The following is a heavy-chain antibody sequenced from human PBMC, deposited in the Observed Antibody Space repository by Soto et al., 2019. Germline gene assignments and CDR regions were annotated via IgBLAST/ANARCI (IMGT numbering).Heavy chain of an antibody. CDR3: ANNLYGPAY. Sequence: EVQLVESGGGSVQPAGSLRLSCAASGFTFSSYWMHWVRQSPGKGLVWVSHIAGDESSTAYADSVRGRFTISRDNAKNTLYLQMNSLRAEDTAVYYCANNLYGPAYWGQGTLVTVSS. CDR1: GFTFSSYW. D-gene: IGHD2-2*02. J-gene: IGHJ4*02. CDR2: IAGDESST. V-gene: IGHV3-74*01.